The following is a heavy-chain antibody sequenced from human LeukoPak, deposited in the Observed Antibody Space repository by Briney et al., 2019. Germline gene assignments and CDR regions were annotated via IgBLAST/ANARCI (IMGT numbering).Heavy chain of an antibody. Sequence: SETLSLTCTVSGGSISSSSYYWGWIRQPPGKGLEWIGSIYYSGSTYYNPSLKSRVTISVDTSKNQFSLKLSSVTAADTAVYYCARFATSMFPYYWGQGTLVTVSS. J-gene: IGHJ4*02. CDR1: GGSISSSSYY. D-gene: IGHD2/OR15-2a*01. CDR3: ARFATSMFPYY. V-gene: IGHV4-39*07. CDR2: IYYSGST.